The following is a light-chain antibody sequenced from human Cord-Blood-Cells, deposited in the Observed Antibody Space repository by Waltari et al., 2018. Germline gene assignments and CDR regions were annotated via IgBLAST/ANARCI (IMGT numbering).Light chain of an antibody. V-gene: IGLV2-23*01. CDR1: SSDVGRYNL. J-gene: IGLJ3*02. CDR2: EGS. Sequence: QSALTQPASVSGSPGQSITISCTGTSSDVGRYNLVSWYQQHPGKAPKLMSYEGSKRPSGVSNRFSGYKSGNAASLTSSGLQAEDEADYYCCSYAGSSTWVFGGGTKLTVL. CDR3: CSYAGSSTWV.